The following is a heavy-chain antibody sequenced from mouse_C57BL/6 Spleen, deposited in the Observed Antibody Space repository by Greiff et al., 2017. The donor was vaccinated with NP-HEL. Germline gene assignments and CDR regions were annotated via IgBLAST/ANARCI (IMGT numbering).Heavy chain of an antibody. D-gene: IGHD2-3*01. V-gene: IGHV14-2*01. CDR2: IDPEDGET. CDR1: GFNIKDYY. CDR3: ARMGDGYYYAMDY. J-gene: IGHJ4*01. Sequence: VNVKQSGAELVKPGASVKLSCTASGFNIKDYYMHWVKQRTEQGLEWIGRIDPEDGETKYAPKFQGKATITADTSSNTAYLQLSSLASEDTAVYYCARMGDGYYYAMDYWGQGTSVTVSS.